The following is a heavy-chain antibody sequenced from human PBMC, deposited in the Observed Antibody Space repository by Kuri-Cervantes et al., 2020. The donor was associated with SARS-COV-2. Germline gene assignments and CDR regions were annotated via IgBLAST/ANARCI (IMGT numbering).Heavy chain of an antibody. CDR3: ASNLAPVGATSY. CDR2: IYSGGST. D-gene: IGHD1-26*01. J-gene: IGHJ4*02. CDR1: GFTFSSYA. V-gene: IGHV3-53*01. Sequence: ETLSLTCAASGFTFSSYAMHWVRQAPGKGLEWVSVIYSGGSTYYADSVKGRFTISRDISKNTVYLQMNSLRADDTAIYYCASNLAPVGATSYWGQGTLVTVSS.